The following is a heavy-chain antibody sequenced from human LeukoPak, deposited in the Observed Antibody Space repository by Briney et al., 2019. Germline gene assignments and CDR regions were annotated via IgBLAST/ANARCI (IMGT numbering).Heavy chain of an antibody. CDR3: ARSYGVRFLEWSGAPSNYYYYYGMDV. CDR2: INHSGST. Sequence: SETLSLTCAVYGGSFSGYYWSWIRQPPGKGLEWIGEINHSGSTNYNPSLKSRVTISVDTSKNQFSLKLSSVTAADTAVYYCARSYGVRFLEWSGAPSNYYYYYGMDVWGQGTTVTVSS. V-gene: IGHV4-34*01. CDR1: GGSFSGYY. J-gene: IGHJ6*02. D-gene: IGHD3-3*01.